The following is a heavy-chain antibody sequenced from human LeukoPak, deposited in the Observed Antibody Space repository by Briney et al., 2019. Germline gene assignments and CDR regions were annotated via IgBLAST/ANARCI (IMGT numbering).Heavy chain of an antibody. J-gene: IGHJ4*02. D-gene: IGHD5-18*01. Sequence: GRSLRLSCAASGFTFSSYAMHWVRQAPGKGLEWVVVISYDGSNKYYADSVKGRFTISRDNSKNTLYLQMNSLRAEDTAIYFCVKDVRAYSDGTYFDHWGQGSLVTVSS. V-gene: IGHV3-30-3*01. CDR2: ISYDGSNK. CDR3: VKDVRAYSDGTYFDH. CDR1: GFTFSSYA.